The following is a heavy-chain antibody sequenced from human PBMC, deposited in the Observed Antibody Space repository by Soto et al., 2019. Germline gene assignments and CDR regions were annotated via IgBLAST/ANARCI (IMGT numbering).Heavy chain of an antibody. Sequence: PGESLKISCKGSGYSFTSYWIGWVRQMPWKVLEWMGIIYPGDSDTRYSPSFQGQVTISADKSISTAYLQWSSLKASDTAMYYCARSSRSLIAVAGSYYYYGMDVWGQGTTVTVSS. V-gene: IGHV5-51*01. J-gene: IGHJ6*02. D-gene: IGHD6-19*01. CDR2: IYPGDSDT. CDR3: ARSSRSLIAVAGSYYYYGMDV. CDR1: GYSFTSYW.